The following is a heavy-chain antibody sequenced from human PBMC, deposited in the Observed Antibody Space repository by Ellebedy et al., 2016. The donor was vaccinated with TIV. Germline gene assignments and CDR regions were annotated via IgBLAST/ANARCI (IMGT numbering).Heavy chain of an antibody. CDR1: GGSFSGYY. CDR3: ARVSYYYDSSPLGY. J-gene: IGHJ4*02. Sequence: SETLSLTXAVYGGSFSGYYWSWIRQPPGKGLEWIGEINHSGSTNYNPSLKSRVTISVDTSKNQFSLKLSSVTAADTAVYYCARVSYYYDSSPLGYWGQGTLVTVSS. V-gene: IGHV4-34*01. D-gene: IGHD3-22*01. CDR2: INHSGST.